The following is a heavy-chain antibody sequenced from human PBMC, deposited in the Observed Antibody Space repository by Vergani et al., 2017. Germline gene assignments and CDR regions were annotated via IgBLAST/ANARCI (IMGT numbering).Heavy chain of an antibody. CDR3: ANSVIAGNVGVAYFGMDV. D-gene: IGHD2/OR15-2a*01. Sequence: QVQILQSGGGVVQPGGSLRLSCTLSGFTLNTYGIHWVRQAPGKGLEWVSLIRYDGISEYYGDSVKGRFTISRDKSQNTVNLQMNSLRTEDTAVYFCANSVIAGNVGVAYFGMDVWGRGTTVTVSS. CDR2: IRYDGISE. CDR1: GFTLNTYG. V-gene: IGHV3-30*02. J-gene: IGHJ6*02.